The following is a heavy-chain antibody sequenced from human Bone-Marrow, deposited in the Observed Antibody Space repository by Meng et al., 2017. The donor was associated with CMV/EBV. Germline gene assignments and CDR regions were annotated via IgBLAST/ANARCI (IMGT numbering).Heavy chain of an antibody. CDR3: ASSGSYYADY. CDR2: INPNSGGT. Sequence: QGQRVQFGAEVKKPGPSVQVSWQASRYPFTGYYMHSLRQARGQGLEWMGWINPNSGGTNYAQKFQGRVTMTRDTSISTAYMELSRLRSDDTAVYYCASSGSYYADYWGQGTLVTVSS. CDR1: RYPFTGYY. J-gene: IGHJ4*02. D-gene: IGHD1-26*01. V-gene: IGHV1-2*02.